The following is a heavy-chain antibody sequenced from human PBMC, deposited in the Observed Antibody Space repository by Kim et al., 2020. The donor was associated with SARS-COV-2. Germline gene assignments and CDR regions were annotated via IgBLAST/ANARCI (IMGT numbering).Heavy chain of an antibody. D-gene: IGHD3-10*01. CDR3: ARHSVGSGSQYNLDL. J-gene: IGHJ4*02. V-gene: IGHV4-59*08. CDR2: IYNSGSI. CDR1: GASIGSHY. Sequence: SETLSLTCAVAGASIGSHYWSWIRQPPGKRLEWIAQIYNSGSINYNASLKSRVSISVDTSKNQFSLQLRSVSATDTAMYYCARHSVGSGSQYNLDLWGQGTPVTVSS.